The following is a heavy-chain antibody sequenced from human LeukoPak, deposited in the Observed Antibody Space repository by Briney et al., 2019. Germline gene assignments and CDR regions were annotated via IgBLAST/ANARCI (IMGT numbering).Heavy chain of an antibody. V-gene: IGHV1-2*02. J-gene: IGHJ6*03. D-gene: IGHD6-13*01. CDR3: ARVVDSSSWRNYYYYYMDV. CDR2: INPNSGGT. Sequence: ASVKVSCKASGYTFTGYYMHWVRQAPGQGLEWMGWINPNSGGTNYAQKFQGRVTMTRDTSISTAYMELSRLRSDDTAVYYCARVVDSSSWRNYYYYYMDVWGKGTTVTVSS. CDR1: GYTFTGYY.